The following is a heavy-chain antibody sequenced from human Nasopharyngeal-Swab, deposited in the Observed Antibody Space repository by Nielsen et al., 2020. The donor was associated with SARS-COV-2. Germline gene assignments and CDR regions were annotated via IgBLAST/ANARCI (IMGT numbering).Heavy chain of an antibody. CDR3: ARDRYLAR. CDR2: ITSSSATK. CDR1: GFIFSDYS. J-gene: IGHJ4*02. V-gene: IGHV3-48*01. Sequence: GGSLRLSCAASGFIFSDYSMDWVRQAPGKGLEWVSYITSSSATKYYADSVKGRFTISRDNAKNSLYLQMNSLRAEDTALYYCARDRYLARWGQGTLVTVSS. D-gene: IGHD3-16*02.